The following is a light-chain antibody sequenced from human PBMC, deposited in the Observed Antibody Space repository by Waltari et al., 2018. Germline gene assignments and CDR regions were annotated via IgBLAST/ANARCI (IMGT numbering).Light chain of an antibody. CDR2: KAS. V-gene: IGKV1-12*01. CDR1: QSISSW. J-gene: IGKJ2*03. Sequence: DIQMTPSPSSLSASVGDTVPITCRASQSISSWLDSYQQKPGKAPKLMIDKASSLQSGVPSRFSGSGSGKDVTLTISSLQPEDFATYYCVQYSSSPYSFGQGTKVEIK. CDR3: VQYSSSPYS.